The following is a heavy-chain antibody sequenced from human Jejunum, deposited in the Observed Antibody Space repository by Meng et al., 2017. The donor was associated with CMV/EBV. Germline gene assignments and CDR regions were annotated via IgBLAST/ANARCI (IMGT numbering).Heavy chain of an antibody. CDR2: INTNTGNP. CDR3: TKGRSEY. CDR1: GYSFTDYA. J-gene: IGHJ4*02. Sequence: SVKVSCKASGYSFTDYAINWMRQAPGQGPEWMGWINTNTGNPMYARGFTGRFVFSLDSSVSTAYVEISGLKAEDTAVYYCTKGRSEYWGQGTLVTVSS. V-gene: IGHV7-4-1*02. D-gene: IGHD5-24*01.